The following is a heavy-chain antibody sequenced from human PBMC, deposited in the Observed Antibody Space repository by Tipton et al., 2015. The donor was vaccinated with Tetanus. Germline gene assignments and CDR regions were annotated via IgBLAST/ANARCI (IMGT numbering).Heavy chain of an antibody. CDR1: GYRFTSQW. CDR3: ARRDSNYGTCYFHY. Sequence: QLVQSGAVVKKPGESLKISCKGSGYRFTSQWIGWVRQKPGKGLEWMGIIYPGDSDTRYSPSFEGQVTISADKSTSTTYLQWSSLKAPDTAMYYCARRDSNYGTCYFHYWGQGALVTVSS. D-gene: IGHD4-11*01. J-gene: IGHJ4*02. CDR2: IYPGDSDT. V-gene: IGHV5-51*01.